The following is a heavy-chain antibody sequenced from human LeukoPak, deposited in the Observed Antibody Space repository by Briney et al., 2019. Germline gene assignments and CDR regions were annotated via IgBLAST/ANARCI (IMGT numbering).Heavy chain of an antibody. CDR1: GYTFTRYD. CDR2: VNPNSGNT. V-gene: IGHV1-8*01. J-gene: IGHJ4*02. D-gene: IGHD6-6*01. CDR3: ARGAWTSSFDY. Sequence: ASVKVSCKASGYTFTRYDVNWVRQATGQGLEWMGWVNPNSGNTAYAQNFQGRVTMTSDTSINTAYMELSSLRSEDTAVYYCARGAWTSSFDYWGQVTLVTVSS.